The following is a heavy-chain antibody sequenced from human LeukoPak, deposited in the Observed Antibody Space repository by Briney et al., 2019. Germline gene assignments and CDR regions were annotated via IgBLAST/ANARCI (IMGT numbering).Heavy chain of an antibody. J-gene: IGHJ3*02. D-gene: IGHD2-2*02. V-gene: IGHV1-69*04. Sequence: ASVKVSCKASGGTFSSYTISWVRQAPGQGLEWMGRIIPILGIANYAQKFQGRVTITADKSTSTAYMELSSLRSEDTAVYYCARDCSSTSCYSPDAFDIWGQGTMDTVSS. CDR1: GGTFSSYT. CDR3: ARDCSSTSCYSPDAFDI. CDR2: IIPILGIA.